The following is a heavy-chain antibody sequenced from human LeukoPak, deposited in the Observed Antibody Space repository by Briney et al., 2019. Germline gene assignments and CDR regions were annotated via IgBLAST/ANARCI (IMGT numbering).Heavy chain of an antibody. CDR1: GGSISGYY. CDR2: IYYSGNT. CDR3: ARAGFTVTYFDY. Sequence: SETLSLTCTVSGGSISGYYWSWIRQPPGKGLEWLGYIYYSGNTNYNPSLKSRVTMSVDTSKNQFSLKLSSVTAADTAVYYCARAGFTVTYFDYWGQGTLVTVSS. J-gene: IGHJ4*02. V-gene: IGHV4-59*01. D-gene: IGHD4-17*01.